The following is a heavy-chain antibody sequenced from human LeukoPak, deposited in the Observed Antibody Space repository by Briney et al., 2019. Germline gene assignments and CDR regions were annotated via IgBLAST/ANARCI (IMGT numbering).Heavy chain of an antibody. V-gene: IGHV1-69*04. CDR2: IIPIVGIP. J-gene: IGHJ4*02. CDR1: GGTFSSYA. D-gene: IGHD5-18*01. Sequence: SVQVSCKASGGTFSSYAISWVRQAPGQGLEWMGRIIPIVGIPKYAQKFQGRVTITADKSTSTAYMELSSLRSEDTAVYYCASKDTTMGRWGQGTLVTVSS. CDR3: ASKDTTMGR.